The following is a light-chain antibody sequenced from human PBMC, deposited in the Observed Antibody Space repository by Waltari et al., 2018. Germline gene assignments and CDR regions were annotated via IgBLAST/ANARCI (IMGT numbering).Light chain of an antibody. CDR3: QQYYSSPVT. CDR2: CAS. CDR1: QSVLYRSDNKNY. V-gene: IGKV4-1*01. J-gene: IGKJ5*01. Sequence: DIVMTQSPDSLAVSLGERAAINCKSSQSVLYRSDNKNYLGWYQQKPGLPPKLLIYCASTRESGVPDRFSGSGSGTDFTLTISSLQAEDVAVYYCQQYYSSPVTFGQGTRLEIK.